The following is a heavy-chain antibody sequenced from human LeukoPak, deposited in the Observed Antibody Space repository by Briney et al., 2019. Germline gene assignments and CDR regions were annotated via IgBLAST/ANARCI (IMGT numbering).Heavy chain of an antibody. CDR1: GYSFTSYW. V-gene: IGHV5-51*01. Sequence: GESLKISCKGSGYSFTSYWIGWVRQMPGEGLEWMGIIYPGDSDTRYSPSFQGQVTISADKSISTAYLQWSSLKASDTAMYYCARLEVGGSYRTNYYYYYMDVWGKGTTVTVSS. J-gene: IGHJ6*03. CDR3: ARLEVGGSYRTNYYYYYMDV. CDR2: IYPGDSDT. D-gene: IGHD1-26*01.